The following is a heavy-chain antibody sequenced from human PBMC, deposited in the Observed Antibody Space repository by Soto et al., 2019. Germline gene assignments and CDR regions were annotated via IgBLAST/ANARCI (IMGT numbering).Heavy chain of an antibody. D-gene: IGHD2-15*01. V-gene: IGHV4-31*03. J-gene: IGHJ5*02. Sequence: QVQLQESGPGLVKPSQTLSLTCTVSGGSISSGGYYWSWIRQHPGKGLEWIGYIDYSGSTYYNPSLKSRVTLSVDTSNNQSSLTPSSVTAADTAVYCCARDLGYCSGGSCPLGWFDPWGQGTLVTVSS. CDR1: GGSISSGGYY. CDR3: ARDLGYCSGGSCPLGWFDP. CDR2: IDYSGST.